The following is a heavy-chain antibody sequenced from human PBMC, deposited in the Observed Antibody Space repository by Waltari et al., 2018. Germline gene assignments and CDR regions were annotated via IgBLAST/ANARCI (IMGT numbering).Heavy chain of an antibody. J-gene: IGHJ5*01. V-gene: IGHV1-2*06. Sequence: QVQLVQSGAEVKKPGASVTVSCKASGYTFTAFYIHWVRQAPGQGLEWMGRINPNSGASNYAVKLQGRISLTRDMSLNTAFMELSRLTSDDTAVYYCARGASINLSSAFDPWGQGTLVTVSS. D-gene: IGHD3-9*01. CDR2: INPNSGAS. CDR1: GYTFTAFY. CDR3: ARGASINLSSAFDP.